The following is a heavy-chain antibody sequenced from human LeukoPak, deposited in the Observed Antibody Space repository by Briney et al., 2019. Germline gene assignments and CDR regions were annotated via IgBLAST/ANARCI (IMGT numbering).Heavy chain of an antibody. CDR1: GGSISSYY. J-gene: IGHJ3*02. V-gene: IGHV4-59*01. D-gene: IGHD3-22*01. CDR3: ARESPQNYYDSSGYSYAFDI. CDR2: IYYSGST. Sequence: KASETLSLTCTVSGGSISSYYWSWIRQPPGKGLEWIGYIYYSGSTNYNPSLKSRVTISVDTSKNQFSLKLSSVTAADTAAYYCARESPQNYYDSSGYSYAFDIWGQGTMVTVSS.